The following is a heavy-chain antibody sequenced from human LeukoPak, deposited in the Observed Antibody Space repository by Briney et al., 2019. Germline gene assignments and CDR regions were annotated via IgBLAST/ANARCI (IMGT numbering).Heavy chain of an antibody. D-gene: IGHD3-22*01. Sequence: ASVKVSCKASGYTFPSYGISWVRQAPGQGLEWMGWISAYNGNTNYAQKLQGRVTMTTDTSTSTAYMELRSLRSDDTAVYYCARDSSGYYQPSDAFDIWGQGTMVTVSS. CDR3: ARDSSGYYQPSDAFDI. CDR1: GYTFPSYG. V-gene: IGHV1-18*01. CDR2: ISAYNGNT. J-gene: IGHJ3*02.